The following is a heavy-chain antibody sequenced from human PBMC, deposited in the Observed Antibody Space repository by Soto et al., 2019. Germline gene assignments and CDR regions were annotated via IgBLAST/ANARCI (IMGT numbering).Heavy chain of an antibody. Sequence: SETLSLTCTVSGGSISSYYWSWIRQPPGKGLEWIGYIYYSWSTNYNPSLKSRVTISVDTSKNQFSLKLSSVTAADTAVYYCARHEGFGGIFDYWGQGTLVTVSS. D-gene: IGHD3-10*01. CDR2: IYYSWST. CDR1: GGSISSYY. J-gene: IGHJ4*02. CDR3: ARHEGFGGIFDY. V-gene: IGHV4-59*08.